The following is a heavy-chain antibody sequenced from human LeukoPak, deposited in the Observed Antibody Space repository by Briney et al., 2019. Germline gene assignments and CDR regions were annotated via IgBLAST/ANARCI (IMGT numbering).Heavy chain of an antibody. CDR2: IYYSGST. CDR3: APGKGGWYYFDY. CDR1: GGSISSSSYY. D-gene: IGHD6-19*01. Sequence: SETLSLTCTVSGGSISSSSYYWGWIRQPPGKGLEWIGSIYYSGSTYYNPSLKSRVTISVDTSKNQFSLKLSSVTAADTAVYYCAPGKGGWYYFDYWGQGTLVTVSS. V-gene: IGHV4-39*01. J-gene: IGHJ4*02.